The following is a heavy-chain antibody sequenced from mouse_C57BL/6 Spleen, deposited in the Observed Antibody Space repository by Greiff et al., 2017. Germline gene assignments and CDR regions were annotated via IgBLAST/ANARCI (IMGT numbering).Heavy chain of an antibody. CDR3: ARRGYYGSSLVDY. D-gene: IGHD1-1*01. V-gene: IGHV1-81*01. CDR1: GYTFTSYG. J-gene: IGHJ2*01. CDR2: IYPRSGNT. Sequence: VQLQQSGAELARPAASVTLSCKASGYTFTSYGISWVKQRTGQGLEWIGEIYPRSGNTYYNEKFKGKATLTADKSSSTAYMELRSLTSEDSAVYFWARRGYYGSSLVDYWGQGPTHSVSS.